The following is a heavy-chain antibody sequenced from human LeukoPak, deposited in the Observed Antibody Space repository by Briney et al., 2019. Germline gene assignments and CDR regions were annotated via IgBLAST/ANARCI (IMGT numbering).Heavy chain of an antibody. CDR1: GGSISSSSYY. V-gene: IGHV4-39*07. Sequence: PSETLSLTCTVSGGSISSSSYYWGWIRQPPGKGLEWIGSIYYSGSTYYNPSLKSRVTISVDTSKNQFSLKLSSVTAADTAVYYCASTRDSSGYPGDFDYWGQGTLVTVSS. CDR3: ASTRDSSGYPGDFDY. CDR2: IYYSGST. J-gene: IGHJ4*02. D-gene: IGHD3-22*01.